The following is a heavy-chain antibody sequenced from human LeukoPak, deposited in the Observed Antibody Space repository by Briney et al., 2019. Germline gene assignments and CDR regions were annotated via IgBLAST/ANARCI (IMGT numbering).Heavy chain of an antibody. CDR3: ARGLNLRWLQMTFDY. J-gene: IGHJ4*02. Sequence: SQTLSFTCTVSGGSISSGGYYWSWIRQPPGKGLEWIGEINHSGSTNYNPSLKSRVTISVDTSKNQFSLKLSSVTAADTAVYYCARGLNLRWLQMTFDYWGQGTLVTVSS. CDR1: GGSISSGGYY. CDR2: INHSGST. D-gene: IGHD5-24*01. V-gene: IGHV4-30-2*01.